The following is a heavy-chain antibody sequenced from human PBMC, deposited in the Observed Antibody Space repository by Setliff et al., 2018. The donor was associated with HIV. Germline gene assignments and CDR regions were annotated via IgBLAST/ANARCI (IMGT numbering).Heavy chain of an antibody. CDR2: IHPNSGGT. D-gene: IGHD3-10*01. J-gene: IGHJ5*02. V-gene: IGHV1-2*02. CDR1: GYTFTGYY. Sequence: ASVKVSCKASGYTFTGYYIHWVRQAPGQGLEWMGWIHPNSGGTNYAQKFQGRVVMTRDTSISTAYMELSRLRSDDTAVYYCARGPYDSGTNWFDPWGLRLSWSPSPQ. CDR3: ARGPYDSGTNWFDP.